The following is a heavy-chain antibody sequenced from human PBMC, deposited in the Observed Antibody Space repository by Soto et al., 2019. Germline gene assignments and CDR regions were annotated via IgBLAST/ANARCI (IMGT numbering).Heavy chain of an antibody. CDR1: GYTFTSYG. V-gene: IGHV1-18*04. CDR3: ARVDIAVAGPLFDP. Sequence: ASVKVSCKASGYTFTSYGISWVRHARRQGLEWMGWISAYNGTTNYAQKPQGRVTMTTDTSTSTAYMELRSLRSDDTAVYYCARVDIAVAGPLFDPWGQGTLVTVSS. D-gene: IGHD6-19*01. CDR2: ISAYNGTT. J-gene: IGHJ5*02.